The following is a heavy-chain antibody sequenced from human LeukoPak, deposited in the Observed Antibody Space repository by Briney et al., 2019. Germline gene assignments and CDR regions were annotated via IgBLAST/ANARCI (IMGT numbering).Heavy chain of an antibody. CDR1: GGSFSDYY. Sequence: PSETLSLTCAVYGGSFSDYYWSWIRQPPGKGLEWIGEINHSGSTNYNPSLKSRVTISVDTSKNQFSLKLSSVTAADTAVYYCARDKTEWELLSWDAFDIWGQGTMVTVSS. CDR3: ARDKTEWELLSWDAFDI. J-gene: IGHJ3*02. V-gene: IGHV4-34*01. CDR2: INHSGST. D-gene: IGHD1-26*01.